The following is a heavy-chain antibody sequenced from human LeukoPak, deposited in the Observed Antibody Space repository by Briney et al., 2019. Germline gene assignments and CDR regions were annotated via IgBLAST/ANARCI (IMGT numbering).Heavy chain of an antibody. V-gene: IGHV3-64D*06. Sequence: GGSLRLSCSASGFPFNTYAIHWVRQAPGKGLEYVAGISSNGDNTDFADSAKGRFTVSRDNSKSTLFLQMNSLRAEDTAVYFCTRDSALLGVAFDLWGQGTVVTVSS. J-gene: IGHJ3*01. CDR3: TRDSALLGVAFDL. CDR2: ISSNGDNT. D-gene: IGHD2-15*01. CDR1: GFPFNTYA.